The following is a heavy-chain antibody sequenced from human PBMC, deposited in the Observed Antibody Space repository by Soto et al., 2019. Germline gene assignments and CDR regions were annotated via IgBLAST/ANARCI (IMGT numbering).Heavy chain of an antibody. J-gene: IGHJ4*02. D-gene: IGHD3-10*01. CDR3: ARHDGMEGSFDY. CDR1: GGSISSSSYY. CDR2: IYYSGST. Sequence: SETLSLTCTVSGGSISSSSYYWGWIRQPPGKGLEWIGSIYYSGSTYYNPSLKSRVTISVDTSKNQFSLKLSSVTAADTAVYYCARHDGMEGSFDYWGQGTLVTVSS. V-gene: IGHV4-39*01.